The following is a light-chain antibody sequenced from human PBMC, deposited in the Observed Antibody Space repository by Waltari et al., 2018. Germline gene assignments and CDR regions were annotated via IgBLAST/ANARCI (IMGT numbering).Light chain of an antibody. CDR1: SSNIGSNT. Sequence: QSVLTQPPSASGTPGQRVTIPCSGSSSNIGSNTVNWYQQLPGMAPRLLIYSNNQRPSGVPDRFSGSKSGTSASLAISGLQSEAETDYYCATWDDSLNGVVFGGGTKLSVL. J-gene: IGLJ2*01. CDR2: SNN. V-gene: IGLV1-44*01. CDR3: ATWDDSLNGVV.